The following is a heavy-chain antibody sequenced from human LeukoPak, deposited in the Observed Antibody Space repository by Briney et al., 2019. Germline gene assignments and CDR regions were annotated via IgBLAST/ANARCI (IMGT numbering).Heavy chain of an antibody. V-gene: IGHV1-8*01. J-gene: IGHJ6*02. CDR2: MNPNSGNT. CDR3: ASATTYYDFWSGYYSYYYYGMDV. D-gene: IGHD3-3*01. Sequence: ASVKVSCKASGYTFTSYDINWVRQATGQGLEWMGWMNPNSGNTGYAQKFQGRATMTRNTSISTAYMELSSLRSEDTAVYYCASATTYYDFWSGYYSYYYYGMDVWGQGTTVTVSS. CDR1: GYTFTSYD.